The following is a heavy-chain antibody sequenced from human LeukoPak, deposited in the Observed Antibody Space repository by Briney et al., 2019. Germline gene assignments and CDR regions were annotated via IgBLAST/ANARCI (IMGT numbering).Heavy chain of an antibody. Sequence: PGGSLRLSCAASGFTFSSYAMSWVRQAPGKGLEWVSAISGSGGSTYYADSVEGRFTISRDNSKNTLYLQMNSLRAEDTAVYYCAKASYYYDSSGYGYWGQGTLVTVSS. CDR1: GFTFSSYA. V-gene: IGHV3-23*01. J-gene: IGHJ4*02. CDR2: ISGSGGST. D-gene: IGHD3-22*01. CDR3: AKASYYYDSSGYGY.